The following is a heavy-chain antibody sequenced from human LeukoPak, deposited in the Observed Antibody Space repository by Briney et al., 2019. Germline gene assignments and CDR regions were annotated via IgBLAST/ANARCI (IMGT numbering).Heavy chain of an antibody. J-gene: IGHJ4*02. Sequence: GGSLRLSCAASGFTFSTYWMTWVRQAPGKGLEWVASLNQDGSEKYYVDSVKGRFTISRDNAQKSLYLEMKSLSAKDTAVYYCAIAVTSTEGYWGQGTLVTVSS. CDR3: AIAVTSTEGY. CDR1: GFTFSTYW. V-gene: IGHV3-7*03. CDR2: LNQDGSEK.